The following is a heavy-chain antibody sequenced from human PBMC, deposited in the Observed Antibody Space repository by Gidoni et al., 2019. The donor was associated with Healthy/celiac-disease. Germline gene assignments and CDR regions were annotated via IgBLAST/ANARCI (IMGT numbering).Heavy chain of an antibody. D-gene: IGHD3-10*01. Sequence: EVQLVESGGGLVKPGGSLRLSCAASGFTFSSYSMNWVRQAPGKGLEWVSSISSSSSYIYYAYSVKGRFTISRDNAKNSLYLQMNSLRAEDTAVYYCAREVADGFFDYWGQGTLVTVSS. CDR1: GFTFSSYS. CDR2: ISSSSSYI. J-gene: IGHJ4*02. CDR3: AREVADGFFDY. V-gene: IGHV3-21*01.